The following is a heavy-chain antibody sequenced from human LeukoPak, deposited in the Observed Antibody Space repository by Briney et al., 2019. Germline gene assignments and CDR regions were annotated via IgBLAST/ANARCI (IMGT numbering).Heavy chain of an antibody. D-gene: IGHD3-3*01. V-gene: IGHV3-21*01. Sequence: NPGGSLRLSCAASGFSLNDYGIHWVRQAPGKGLEWVSSISSSSSYIYYADSVKGRFTISRDNAKNSLYLQMNSLRAEDTAVYYCARGGVAGMDVWGQGTTVTVSS. CDR1: GFSLNDYG. CDR3: ARGGVAGMDV. J-gene: IGHJ6*02. CDR2: ISSSSSYI.